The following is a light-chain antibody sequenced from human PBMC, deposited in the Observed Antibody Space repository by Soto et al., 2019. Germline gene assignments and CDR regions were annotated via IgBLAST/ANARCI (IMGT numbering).Light chain of an antibody. CDR3: QQVNNYPLT. V-gene: IGKV1-9*01. J-gene: IGKJ4*01. CDR1: QGISTF. Sequence: VQLTQSPSFMSASVGDRVSITFRASQGISTFLAWYQQHPGTAPKRLIYDASNLQSGVPSRFSGSGSGTEFTLTISSLQPEDFATYYCQQVNNYPLTFGGGTKVDIK. CDR2: DAS.